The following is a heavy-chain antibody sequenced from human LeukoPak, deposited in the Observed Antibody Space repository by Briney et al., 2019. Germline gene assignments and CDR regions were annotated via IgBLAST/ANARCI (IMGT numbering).Heavy chain of an antibody. V-gene: IGHV4-34*01. Sequence: SETLSLTCAVYGGSFSGYYWSWIRQPPGKGLEWIGEINHSGSTNYNPSLKSRATISADTSKNQFPLKLSSVTAADTAVYYCATLWLRGLVAFDIWGQGTMVTVSS. J-gene: IGHJ3*02. CDR3: ATLWLRGLVAFDI. D-gene: IGHD5-18*01. CDR2: INHSGST. CDR1: GGSFSGYY.